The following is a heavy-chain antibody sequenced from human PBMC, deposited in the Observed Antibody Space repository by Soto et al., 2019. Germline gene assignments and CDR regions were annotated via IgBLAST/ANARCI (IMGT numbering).Heavy chain of an antibody. CDR3: TTAQRGYSHGYPRPLYYFDY. V-gene: IGHV3-15*07. CDR1: SVSNAW. Sequence: SVSNAWMNWVRQAPGKGLEWVGRIKSKTDGGTTDYAAPVKGRFTISRDDSKNTLYLQMNSLKTEDTAVYYCTTAQRGYSHGYPRPLYYFDYWGQGTLVTVSS. CDR2: IKSKTDGGTT. J-gene: IGHJ4*02. D-gene: IGHD5-18*01.